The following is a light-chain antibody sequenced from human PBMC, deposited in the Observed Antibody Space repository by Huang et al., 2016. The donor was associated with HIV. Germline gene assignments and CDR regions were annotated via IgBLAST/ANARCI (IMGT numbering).Light chain of an antibody. CDR1: QSVNSD. J-gene: IGKJ5*01. V-gene: IGKV3-15*01. CDR3: QQYNDWAPIT. CDR2: AAS. Sequence: EIVMTQSPATLSVSPGERATLSCRASQSVNSDLAWYQQKPGQATRLLIYAASTRATGLPARFSGTGSGTDFTLTISSLQSEDFAVYYCQQYNDWAPITFGQGTRLEIK.